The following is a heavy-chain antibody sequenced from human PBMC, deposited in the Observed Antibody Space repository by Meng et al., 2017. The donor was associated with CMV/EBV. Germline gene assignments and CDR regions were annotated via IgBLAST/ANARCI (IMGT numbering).Heavy chain of an antibody. CDR1: GYTFTSYY. Sequence: ASVKVSCKASGYTFTSYYMHWVRQAPGQGLEWMGIINPSGGSTSYAQKFQGRVTMTRETSTSTVYMELSSLRSEDTAVYYCARVGKDWVGRTVYYDYWGQGTLVTVSS. D-gene: IGHD2-15*01. J-gene: IGHJ4*02. CDR3: ARVGKDWVGRTVYYDY. V-gene: IGHV1-46*01. CDR2: INPSGGST.